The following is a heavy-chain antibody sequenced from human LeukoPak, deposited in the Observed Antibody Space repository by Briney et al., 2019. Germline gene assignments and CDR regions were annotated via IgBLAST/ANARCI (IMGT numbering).Heavy chain of an antibody. V-gene: IGHV4-59*01. CDR1: GGPISGYC. CDR2: ISYSGST. CDR3: EREDRLSHHTVFDY. Sequence: PSETLPLTCSVSGGPISGYCWSWIRQPPGKGLEWIGYISYSGSTNYNPSLKSRVTMSVDTSKNQFSLKLSSVTAADTAVYYCEREDRLSHHTVFDYWGQGTLVTVSS. J-gene: IGHJ4*02. D-gene: IGHD3-16*02.